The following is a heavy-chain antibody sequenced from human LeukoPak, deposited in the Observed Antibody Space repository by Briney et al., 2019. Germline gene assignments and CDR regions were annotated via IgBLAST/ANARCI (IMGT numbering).Heavy chain of an antibody. V-gene: IGHV3-23*01. J-gene: IGHJ4*02. D-gene: IGHD3-16*01. CDR3: AKQVESWGPVDY. CDR2: ITNSGGST. Sequence: GGSLRLSCAASGFTFSSYAMSWVRQAPGKGLEWVSTITNSGGSTYYADSVKGRLTISRENSRNTLYLQMNSLRAEDTAIYYCAKQVESWGPVDYWGQGTLVTVSS. CDR1: GFTFSSYA.